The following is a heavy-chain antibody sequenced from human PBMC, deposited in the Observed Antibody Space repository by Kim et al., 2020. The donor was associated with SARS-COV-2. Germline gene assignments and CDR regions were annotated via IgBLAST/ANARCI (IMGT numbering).Heavy chain of an antibody. Sequence: ASVKVSCKASGYTFTGYYMHWVRQAPGQGLEWMGRINPNSGGTNYAQKFQGRVTMTRDTSISTAYMELSRLRSDDTAVYYCARDPRQYYDILTGSYYYYGMDVWGQGTTVTVSS. CDR1: GYTFTGYY. CDR2: INPNSGGT. CDR3: ARDPRQYYDILTGSYYYYGMDV. D-gene: IGHD3-9*01. J-gene: IGHJ6*02. V-gene: IGHV1-2*06.